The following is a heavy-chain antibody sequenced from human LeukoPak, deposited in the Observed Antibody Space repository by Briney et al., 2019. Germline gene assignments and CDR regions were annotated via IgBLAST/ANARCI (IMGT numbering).Heavy chain of an antibody. J-gene: IGHJ5*02. CDR2: INPHSGAT. CDR1: GYGFSDVY. V-gene: IGHV1-2*02. D-gene: IGHD5/OR15-5a*01. Sequence: ASVKVSCTASGYGFSDVYFNWVRQAPGQGLEWMGWINPHSGATNYAQRFQGRVSMDASIDTAYMELSRLTSDDTAVYYCATSSSVTHTRDPWGQGTLVTVSS. CDR3: ATSSSVTHTRDP.